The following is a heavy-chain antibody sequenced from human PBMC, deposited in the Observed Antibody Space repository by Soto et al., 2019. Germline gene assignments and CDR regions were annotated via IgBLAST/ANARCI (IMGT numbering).Heavy chain of an antibody. CDR3: AIRTGQLAIISEFDGDWFFEV. V-gene: IGHV1-2*07. CDR2: INPDSGGT. D-gene: IGHD2-2*01. J-gene: IGHJ2*01. Sequence: GASVKVSCKASGYTFTDYYIHWVRQAPGQGLEWVGWINPDSGGTNLAHRFQGRVTMTSDTSINTAYMELSSLRSDDTAVYYCAIRTGQLAIISEFDGDWFFEVWGRGTLVTVSS. CDR1: GYTFTDYY.